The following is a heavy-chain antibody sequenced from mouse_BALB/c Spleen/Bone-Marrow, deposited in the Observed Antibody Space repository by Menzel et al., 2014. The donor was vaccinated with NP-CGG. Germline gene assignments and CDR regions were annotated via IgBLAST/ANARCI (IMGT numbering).Heavy chain of an antibody. D-gene: IGHD2-3*01. CDR3: ARRGWAMDF. V-gene: IGHV1-18*01. J-gene: IGHJ4*01. CDR2: INPNNGGT. Sequence: VQLQQSGPELVTPGASVKIPCKASGYTFTDYNIDWVKQSHGKSLEWIGDINPNNGGTIYNQKFEGKATLTVDKSSSTAYMELRRLTSEDTAVYYCARRGWAMDFWGQGTSVTVSS. CDR1: GYTFTDYN.